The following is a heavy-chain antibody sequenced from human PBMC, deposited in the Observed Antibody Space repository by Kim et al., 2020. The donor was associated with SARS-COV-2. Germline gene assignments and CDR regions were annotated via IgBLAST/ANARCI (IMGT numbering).Heavy chain of an antibody. Sequence: RTRDAQEYQGRVAMTRDTAPSPVYMELSSLRAEDTAVYYCARDHSSGYFDYWGQGTLVTVSS. J-gene: IGHJ4*02. CDR3: ARDHSSGYFDY. D-gene: IGHD3-22*01. V-gene: IGHV1-46*03. CDR2: RT.